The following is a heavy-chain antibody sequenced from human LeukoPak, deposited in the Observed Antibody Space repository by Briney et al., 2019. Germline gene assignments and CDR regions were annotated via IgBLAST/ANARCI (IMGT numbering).Heavy chain of an antibody. J-gene: IGHJ4*02. CDR2: INHSGST. V-gene: IGHV4-34*01. Sequence: PSETPSLTCAVYGGSFSGYYWSWIRQPPGKGLEWIGEINHSGSTNYNPSLKSRVTISVDTSKNQFSLKLSSVTAADTAVYYCARGRYSSGWRYFDYWGQGTLVTVSS. CDR1: GGSFSGYY. D-gene: IGHD6-19*01. CDR3: ARGRYSSGWRYFDY.